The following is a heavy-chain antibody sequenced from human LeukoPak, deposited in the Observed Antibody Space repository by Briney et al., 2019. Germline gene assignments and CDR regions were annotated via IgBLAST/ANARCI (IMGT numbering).Heavy chain of an antibody. CDR3: ARDPRIAAAGTD. CDR1: GYTFTSYY. V-gene: IGHV1-46*01. J-gene: IGHJ4*02. Sequence: ASVKVSCKASGYTFTSYYVHWVRQAPGQGLEWMGIINPSGGSTSYAQKFQGRVTMTRDMSTSTVYMELSSLRSEDTAVYYCARDPRIAAAGTDWGQGTLVTVSS. D-gene: IGHD6-13*01. CDR2: INPSGGST.